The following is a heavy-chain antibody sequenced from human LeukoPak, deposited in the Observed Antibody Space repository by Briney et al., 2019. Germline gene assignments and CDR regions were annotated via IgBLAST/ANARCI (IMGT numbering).Heavy chain of an antibody. Sequence: ASVKVSCKASGYTFTSYHMHWVRQAPGQGLEWMGIINPGGGTTNYAQKFRGRVTMTRDMSTSTVYMELSSLRSDDTAVYYCARAQFFRFDPWGQGTLVTVSS. V-gene: IGHV1-46*01. CDR1: GYTFTSYH. D-gene: IGHD3-3*01. CDR2: INPGGGTT. CDR3: ARAQFFRFDP. J-gene: IGHJ5*02.